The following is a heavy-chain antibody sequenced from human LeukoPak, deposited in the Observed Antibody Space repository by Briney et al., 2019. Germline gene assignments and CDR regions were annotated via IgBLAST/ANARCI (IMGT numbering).Heavy chain of an antibody. CDR1: GGSFSGYY. CDR3: ARGTYGSGSWWSPCHY. D-gene: IGHD3-10*01. CDR2: INHSGST. Sequence: SETLSLTCAVYGGSFSGYYWSWIRQPPGRGLEWIGEINHSGSTNYNSSLKSRVTISVDTSKNQFSLKLSSVTAADTAVYYCARGTYGSGSWWSPCHYWGQGTLVTVSS. J-gene: IGHJ4*02. V-gene: IGHV4-34*01.